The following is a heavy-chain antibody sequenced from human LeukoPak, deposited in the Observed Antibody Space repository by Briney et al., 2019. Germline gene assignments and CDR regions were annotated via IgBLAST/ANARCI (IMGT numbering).Heavy chain of an antibody. Sequence: PGGSLRLSCAASGFTFSSYGMHWVRQAPGKGLEWVAVISYDGSNKYYADSVKGRFTISRDNSKNTLYLQMNSLRAEDTAVYYCAKDLGYCSSTSCYLSAFDIWGQGTMVTVSS. CDR2: ISYDGSNK. D-gene: IGHD2-2*03. CDR3: AKDLGYCSSTSCYLSAFDI. J-gene: IGHJ3*02. CDR1: GFTFSSYG. V-gene: IGHV3-30*18.